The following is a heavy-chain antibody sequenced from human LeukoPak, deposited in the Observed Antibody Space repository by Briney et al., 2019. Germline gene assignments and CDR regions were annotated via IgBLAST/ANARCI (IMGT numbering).Heavy chain of an antibody. J-gene: IGHJ4*02. Sequence: SETLSLTCAVYGGSFSGYYWSWIRQPPGKGLEWIGEINHSGSTNYNPSPKSRVTISVDTSKNQFSLKLSSVTAADTAVYYCARHNYDFWSGGSDYWGQGTLVTVSS. CDR3: ARHNYDFWSGGSDY. D-gene: IGHD3-3*01. V-gene: IGHV4-34*01. CDR1: GGSFSGYY. CDR2: INHSGST.